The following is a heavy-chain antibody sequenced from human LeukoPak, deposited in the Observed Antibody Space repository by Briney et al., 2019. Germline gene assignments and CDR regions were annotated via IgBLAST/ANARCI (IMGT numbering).Heavy chain of an antibody. V-gene: IGHV3-74*03. CDR3: VRDETLWTLDW. J-gene: IGHJ4*02. Sequence: QPGGSLRLSCTASGFTFSGHWIHWVRQPPGMGLVWVSRINERGTDSMYAESVKGRFTISRDNAKNTVYLQMNSRRAEDTAVYYCVRDETLWTLDWWGRGTLVSVSS. D-gene: IGHD1-1*01. CDR1: GFTFSGHW. CDR2: INERGTDS.